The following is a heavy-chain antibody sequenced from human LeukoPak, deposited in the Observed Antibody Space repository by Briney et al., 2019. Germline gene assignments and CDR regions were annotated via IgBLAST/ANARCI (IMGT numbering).Heavy chain of an antibody. CDR3: ASSATPPDCSDGVCISSKWFDP. D-gene: IGHD2-8*01. CDR1: GGTFSSYA. Sequence: ASVKVSCKASGGTFSSYAISWVRQAPGQGLEWMGRIIPILGIANYAQKFQGRVTITADKSTSTAYMELSSLRSEDTAVYYCASSATPPDCSDGVCISSKWFDPWGQGTLVAVSS. CDR2: IIPILGIA. J-gene: IGHJ5*02. V-gene: IGHV1-69*04.